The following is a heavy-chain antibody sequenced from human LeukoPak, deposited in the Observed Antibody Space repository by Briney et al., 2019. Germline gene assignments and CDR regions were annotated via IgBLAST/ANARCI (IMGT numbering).Heavy chain of an antibody. CDR1: GFSFSSYA. V-gene: IGHV3-30*04. CDR3: ATAYSSGWSDY. D-gene: IGHD6-19*01. CDR2: ISYDGSNI. J-gene: IGHJ4*02. Sequence: GRSLRLSCAVSGFSFSSYAMYWVPQAPGRGLEWVTIISYDGSNIPYADSVKGRFTVSRDNSRNTLSLQMNNLRPDDTAVYYCATAYSSGWSDYWGQGTLVTVSS.